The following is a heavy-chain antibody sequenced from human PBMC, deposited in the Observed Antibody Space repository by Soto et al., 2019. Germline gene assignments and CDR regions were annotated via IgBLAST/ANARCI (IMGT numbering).Heavy chain of an antibody. CDR2: IYYSGST. Sequence: PSETLSLTCTVSGGSISSSSYYWGWIRQPPGKGLEWIGSIYYSGSTYYNPSLKSRVTISVDTSKNQFSLKLSFVTAADTAVYYCAKGSSGWMEGAFDIWGQGTMVTVSS. CDR1: GGSISSSSYY. D-gene: IGHD6-19*01. V-gene: IGHV4-39*01. J-gene: IGHJ3*02. CDR3: AKGSSGWMEGAFDI.